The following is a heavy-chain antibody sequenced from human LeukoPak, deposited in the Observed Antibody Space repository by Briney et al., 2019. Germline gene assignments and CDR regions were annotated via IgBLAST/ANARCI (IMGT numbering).Heavy chain of an antibody. CDR3: ARDQDPGAFDI. J-gene: IGHJ3*02. V-gene: IGHV1-18*01. Sequence: ASVKVSCKASSYTFTNYGISWVRQAPGQGLEWMGWISAYNGNTNYAQNLQGRVTMTTDTTTNTAYMELRSMRSDDTAVYYCARDQDPGAFDIWGQGTMVTVSS. CDR1: SYTFTNYG. CDR2: ISAYNGNT.